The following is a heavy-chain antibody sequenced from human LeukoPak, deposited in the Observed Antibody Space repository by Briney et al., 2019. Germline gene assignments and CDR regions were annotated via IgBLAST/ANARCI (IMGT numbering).Heavy chain of an antibody. CDR2: INPNSGGT. CDR3: ARSVDFWSGYVDV. V-gene: IGHV1-2*02. Sequence: GASVTVSCKASGYTFTGYYMHWVRQAPGQGLEWMGWINPNSGGTNYAQKFQGRVTMTRDTSISTAYMELSRLRSDDTAVYYCARSVDFWSGYVDVWGKGTTDTVSS. D-gene: IGHD3-3*01. CDR1: GYTFTGYY. J-gene: IGHJ6*04.